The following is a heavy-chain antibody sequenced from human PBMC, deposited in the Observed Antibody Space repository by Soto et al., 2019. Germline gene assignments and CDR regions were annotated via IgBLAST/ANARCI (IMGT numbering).Heavy chain of an antibody. CDR3: ARHRYISNHANPGNYYYYMDV. V-gene: IGHV5-51*01. CDR1: GYSFTSYW. J-gene: IGHJ6*03. CDR2: IYPGDSDT. Sequence: GESLKISCKGSGYSFTSYWIGWVRQMPGKGLEWMGIIYPGDSDTRYSPSFQGQVTISADKSISTAYLQWSSLKASDTAMYYCARHRYISNHANPGNYYYYMDVWGKGTTVTVSS. D-gene: IGHD1-1*01.